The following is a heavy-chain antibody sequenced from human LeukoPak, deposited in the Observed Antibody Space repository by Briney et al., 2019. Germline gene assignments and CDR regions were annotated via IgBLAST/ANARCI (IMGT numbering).Heavy chain of an antibody. CDR1: GDSIRRYY. D-gene: IGHD3-3*01. J-gene: IGHJ4*02. Sequence: TAETVSLTCSVSGDSIRRYYWSWIRQPPGKGLEWIGYIYYSGSTNYNPSLKSRVTISLDTSKNQFSLKLSSVTAADTAVYYCARSENYDFWSGYYIGHWGQEPLDTVSS. CDR3: ARSENYDFWSGYYIGH. CDR2: IYYSGST. V-gene: IGHV4-59*01.